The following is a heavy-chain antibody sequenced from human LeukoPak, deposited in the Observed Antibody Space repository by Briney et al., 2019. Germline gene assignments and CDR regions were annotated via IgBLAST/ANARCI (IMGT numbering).Heavy chain of an antibody. CDR1: GYTFNTYA. D-gene: IGHD1-1*01. J-gene: IGHJ4*02. CDR2: INTNTGNP. CDR3: ARGIGNERRVY. V-gene: IGHV7-4-1*02. Sequence: ASVKVSCKASGYTFNTYAMNWVRQAPGQGLQWMGWINTNTGNPTYAPGFTGRVVFSLDTSVSTAYLQISSLKAEDTAVYYCARGIGNERRVYWGQGTLVTVSS.